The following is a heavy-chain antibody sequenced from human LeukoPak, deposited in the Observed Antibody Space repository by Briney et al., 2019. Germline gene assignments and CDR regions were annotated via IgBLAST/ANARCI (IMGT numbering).Heavy chain of an antibody. D-gene: IGHD2-15*01. CDR2: IKQDGSEK. CDR1: GFTFSTYW. CDR3: ARGSGGGGSCCRFDY. V-gene: IGHV3-7*01. J-gene: IGHJ4*02. Sequence: GSLRLSCAASGFTFSTYWMSWVRQAPGKGLEWVANIKQDGSEKYYVDSVKGRFTISRDNAKNSLYLQMNSLRAEDTAVYYCARGSGGGGSCCRFDYWGQGTLVTVSS.